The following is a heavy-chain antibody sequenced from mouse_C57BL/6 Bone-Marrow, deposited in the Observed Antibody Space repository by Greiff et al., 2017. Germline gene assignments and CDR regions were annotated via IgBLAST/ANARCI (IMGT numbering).Heavy chain of an antibody. J-gene: IGHJ2*01. V-gene: IGHV1-63*01. CDR2: IYPGGGYT. Sequence: VQLQQSGAELVRPGTSVKMSCKASGYTFTNYWIGWAKQRPGHGLEWIGDIYPGGGYTNYNEKFKGKATLTADKSSSTAYMQFSSLTSEDSAIYYCARWGNYYGSSYHLDYWGQGTTLTVSS. CDR1: GYTFTNYW. D-gene: IGHD1-1*01. CDR3: ARWGNYYGSSYHLDY.